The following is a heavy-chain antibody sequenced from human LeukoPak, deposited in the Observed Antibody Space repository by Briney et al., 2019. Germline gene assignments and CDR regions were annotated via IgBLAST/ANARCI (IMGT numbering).Heavy chain of an antibody. CDR1: GYSFTNYW. CDR2: IYPGDSNT. J-gene: IGHJ3*02. CDR3: ARRMAKTPRGDAFDI. V-gene: IGHV5-51*01. D-gene: IGHD5-24*01. Sequence: GESLKVSCKGSGYSFTNYWIGWVRQMPGKGLEWMGIIYPGDSNTRYSPSFQGQVTISADESISTAYLQWSTLKASDTAIYYCARRMAKTPRGDAFDIWGQGTMVTVSS.